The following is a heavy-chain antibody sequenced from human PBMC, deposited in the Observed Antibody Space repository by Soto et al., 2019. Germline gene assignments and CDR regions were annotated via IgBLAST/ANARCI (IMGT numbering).Heavy chain of an antibody. CDR3: ARLWEYYYDSSGYYWDY. J-gene: IGHJ4*02. D-gene: IGHD3-22*01. CDR2: IYYSGST. Sequence: QLQLQESGPGLVKPSETLSLTCTVSGGSISSSSYYWGWIRQPPGKGLEWIGSIYYSGSTYYNPSLKSRVTIPVDTSKNQFSLKLSSVTAADTAVYYCARLWEYYYDSSGYYWDYWGQGTLVTVSS. CDR1: GGSISSSSYY. V-gene: IGHV4-39*01.